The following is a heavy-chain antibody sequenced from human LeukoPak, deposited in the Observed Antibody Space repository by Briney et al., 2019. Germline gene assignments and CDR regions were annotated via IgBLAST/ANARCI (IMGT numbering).Heavy chain of an antibody. CDR3: ARGGLWFGELLFNFDY. Sequence: ASVKVSCKVSGYTLTELSMHWVRQAPGKGLEWMGGFDPEDGETIYAQKFQGRVTMTEDTSTDTVYMELSSLRSEDTAVYYCARGGLWFGELLFNFDYWGQGTLVTVSS. D-gene: IGHD3-10*01. J-gene: IGHJ4*02. CDR1: GYTLTELS. CDR2: FDPEDGET. V-gene: IGHV1-24*01.